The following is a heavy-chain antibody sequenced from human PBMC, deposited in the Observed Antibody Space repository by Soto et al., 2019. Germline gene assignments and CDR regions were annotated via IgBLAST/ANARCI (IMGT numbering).Heavy chain of an antibody. V-gene: IGHV4-30-4*01. Sequence: SETLSLTCTVSGGCISSGDYYWSWILQPPGKGLEWILYIYYIGITYYNPSLKSRVTISVDTSKNQFSLKLSSVTAADTAVYYCASLVPDAKSSLEYYYYGMDVWGQGTTVTVSS. D-gene: IGHD2-2*01. CDR1: GGCISSGDYY. J-gene: IGHJ6*02. CDR2: IYYIGIT. CDR3: ASLVPDAKSSLEYYYYGMDV.